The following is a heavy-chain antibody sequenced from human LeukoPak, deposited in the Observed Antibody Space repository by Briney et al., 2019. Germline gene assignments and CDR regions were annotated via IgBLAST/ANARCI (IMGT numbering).Heavy chain of an antibody. CDR3: ARDSPGYGGYDF. CDR1: GFTFSRYW. D-gene: IGHD5-12*01. V-gene: IGHV3-7*01. Sequence: GGSLRLSCAASGFTFSRYWMSWVRQALGKGPEWVANIKQDGSEKYYVDSVKGRFTISKDNAKNSLYLQMNSLRAEDTAVYYCARDSPGYGGYDFWGQGTLVTVSS. J-gene: IGHJ4*02. CDR2: IKQDGSEK.